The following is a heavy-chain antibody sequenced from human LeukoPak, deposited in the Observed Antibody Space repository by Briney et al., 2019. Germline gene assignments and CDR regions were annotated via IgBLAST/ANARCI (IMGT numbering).Heavy chain of an antibody. CDR3: ATGSGWYSPDY. CDR2: ISYDGSSK. V-gene: IGHV3-30*03. CDR1: GFTLSSYV. J-gene: IGHJ4*02. D-gene: IGHD6-19*01. Sequence: GRSLRLSCAASGFTLSSYVMHWVRQAPGKGLEWVAFISYDGSSKYYADSVKGRFTISRDNSKNMLYLQMNSLRAEDTAVYYCATGSGWYSPDYWGQGTLVTVSS.